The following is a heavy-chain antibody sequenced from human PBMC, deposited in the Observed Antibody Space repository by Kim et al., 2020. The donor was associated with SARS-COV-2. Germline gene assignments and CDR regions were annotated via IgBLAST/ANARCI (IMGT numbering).Heavy chain of an antibody. CDR3: AKMWKFDSGIYQFDS. J-gene: IGHJ4*02. Sequence: GGSLRLSCAASGFTFNSFAMNWVRQAPGKGLEWVASISGSGRTINYADSVKGRFTISRDNDMNTLHLQMDNLRSEDTAFYYCAKMWKFDSGIYQFDSWGQGTLVTVSS. V-gene: IGHV3-23*01. CDR2: ISGSGRTI. CDR1: GFTFNSFA. D-gene: IGHD3-10*01.